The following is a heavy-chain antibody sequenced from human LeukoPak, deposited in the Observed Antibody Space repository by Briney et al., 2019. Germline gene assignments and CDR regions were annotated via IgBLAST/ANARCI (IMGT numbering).Heavy chain of an antibody. Sequence: GGSLRLSCAASGFTVSSNYMSWVRQAPGKGLEWVATTKQDASEKYYVDSVKGRFTISRDNVKNSLFFQMNSLRAEDTAVYYCACSGRGPFDAWGQGTMVTVSS. CDR1: GFTVSSNY. J-gene: IGHJ3*01. D-gene: IGHD6-19*01. CDR3: ACSGRGPFDA. V-gene: IGHV3-7*01. CDR2: TKQDASEK.